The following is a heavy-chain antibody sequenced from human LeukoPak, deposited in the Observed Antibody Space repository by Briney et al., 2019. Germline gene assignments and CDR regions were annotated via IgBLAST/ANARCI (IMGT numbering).Heavy chain of an antibody. J-gene: IGHJ3*02. CDR1: GYTFTGYY. D-gene: IGHD1-26*01. CDR3: ARSTSGSYHAAFDI. V-gene: IGHV1-2*02. CDR2: INPNSGGT. Sequence: ASVKVSCKASGYTFTGYYMHWVRQAPGQGLEWMGWINPNSGGTNYAQKFQGRVTMTRDTSISTAYMELSRLRSDDTAVYYCARSTSGSYHAAFDIWGQGTTVTVSS.